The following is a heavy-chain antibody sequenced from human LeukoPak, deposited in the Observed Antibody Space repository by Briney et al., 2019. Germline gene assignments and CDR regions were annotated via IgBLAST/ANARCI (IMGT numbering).Heavy chain of an antibody. D-gene: IGHD2-15*01. V-gene: IGHV4-34*01. CDR1: GGSFSGYY. CDR3: ARGVAPYYFDY. J-gene: IGHJ4*02. Sequence: PSETLSLTCAVYGGSFSGYYWSWIRQPPGKGLEWIGEINHSGSTNYNPSLKSRVTISVDTSKNQFSLKLSSATAADTAVYYCARGVAPYYFDYWGQGTLVTVSS. CDR2: INHSGST.